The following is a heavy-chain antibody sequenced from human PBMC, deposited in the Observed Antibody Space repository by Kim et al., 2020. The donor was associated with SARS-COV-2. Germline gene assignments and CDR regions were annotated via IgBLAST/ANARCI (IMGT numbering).Heavy chain of an antibody. CDR1: GFTFSSYE. Sequence: GGSLRLSCAASGFTFSSYEMNWVRQAPGKGLEWVSYISSSGSTIYYADSVKGRFTVSRDNAKNSLYLLMNSLRAEDTAVYYCARTRRITIFGVVIKKISRESDHYYYYGMDVWGQGTTVTVSS. CDR3: ARTRRITIFGVVIKKISRESDHYYYYGMDV. CDR2: ISSSGSTI. D-gene: IGHD3-3*01. V-gene: IGHV3-48*03. J-gene: IGHJ6*02.